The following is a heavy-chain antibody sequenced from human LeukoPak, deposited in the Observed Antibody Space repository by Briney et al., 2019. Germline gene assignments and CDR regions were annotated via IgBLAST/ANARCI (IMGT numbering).Heavy chain of an antibody. V-gene: IGHV1-69*05. D-gene: IGHD6-6*01. J-gene: IGHJ4*02. CDR3: ARVGIGAARPVAYFDY. CDR1: GGTFNSYA. CDR2: IIPIFGTA. Sequence: SVKVSCKASGGTFNSYAISWVRQAPGQGLEWMGGIIPIFGTANYAQKFQGRVTITTDESTSTAYMELSSLRSEDTAVYYCARVGIGAARPVAYFDYWGQGTLVTVSS.